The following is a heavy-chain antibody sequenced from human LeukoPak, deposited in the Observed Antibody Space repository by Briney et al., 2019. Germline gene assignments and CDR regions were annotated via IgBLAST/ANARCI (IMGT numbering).Heavy chain of an antibody. CDR3: VRDLNWAFDY. D-gene: IGHD3-16*01. CDR2: IRDDSDAT. V-gene: IGHV3-48*01. J-gene: IGHJ4*02. CDR1: GFTFNKYP. Sequence: GGSLRLSCAASGFTFNKYPRNWVRQAPGKGLEWISNIRDDSDATTYADSVKGRFTISRDNAKNSLYLQINSLRAEDTAVYYCVRDLNWAFDYWGQGTLVTVSS.